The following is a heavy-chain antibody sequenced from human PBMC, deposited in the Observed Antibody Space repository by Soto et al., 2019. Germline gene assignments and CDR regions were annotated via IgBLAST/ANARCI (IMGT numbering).Heavy chain of an antibody. CDR3: AANPGGGGY. CDR2: IYSGGYT. J-gene: IGHJ4*02. D-gene: IGHD3-10*01. Sequence: EVQLVESGGGLIQPGGSLRLSCAVSGFTVSNNYMSWVRQAPGKGLEGVSVIYSGGYTAYGDSVKGRSTISRDNSKNTPSLKVNTLSAAAPAGYSWAANPGGGGYWGQGTLVTVSS. V-gene: IGHV3-53*01. CDR1: GFTVSNNY.